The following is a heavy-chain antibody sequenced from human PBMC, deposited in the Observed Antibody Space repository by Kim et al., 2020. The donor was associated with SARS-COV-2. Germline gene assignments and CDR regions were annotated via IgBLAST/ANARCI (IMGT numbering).Heavy chain of an antibody. V-gene: IGHV3-21*01. CDR1: GFTFSSYS. CDR2: ISSSSSYI. D-gene: IGHD2-2*01. J-gene: IGHJ3*02. Sequence: GGSLRLSCAASGFTFSSYSMNWVRQAPGKGLEWVSSISSSSSYIYYADSVKGRFTISRDNAKNSLYLQMNSLRAEDTAVYYCARWYQLLWGDDAFDIWGQGTMVTVSS. CDR3: ARWYQLLWGDDAFDI.